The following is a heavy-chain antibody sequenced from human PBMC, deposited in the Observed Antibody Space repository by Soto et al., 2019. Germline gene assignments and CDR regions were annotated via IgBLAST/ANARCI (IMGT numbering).Heavy chain of an antibody. CDR3: ARGWAYDFWSRPDYYYGMDV. J-gene: IGHJ6*04. CDR2: IIPIFGTA. Sequence: LVNIYCTSSGWGISVYRVSWGLLAKRQLLEGMGGIIPIFGTANYAQKFQGRVTITADESTSTAYMELSSLRSEDTAVYYCARGWAYDFWSRPDYYYGMDVCGKGTTVTVSS. D-gene: IGHD3-3*01. V-gene: IGHV1-69*01. CDR1: GWGISVYR.